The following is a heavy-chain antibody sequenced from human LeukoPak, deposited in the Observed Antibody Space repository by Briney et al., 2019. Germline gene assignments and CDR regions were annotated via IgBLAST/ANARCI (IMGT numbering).Heavy chain of an antibody. V-gene: IGHV4-59*01. CDR1: GASTSSFY. D-gene: IGHD7-27*01. CDR3: AKTYFFHLGNWYFDL. J-gene: IGHJ2*01. Sequence: PSETLSLTCTVSGASTSSFYWSWIRQVPGKGLEWIGNIYYSGSTNYNPSLKSRVTVSVDTSKKQFSLKLRSVTAADTAVYYCAKTYFFHLGNWYFDLWGRGTLVTVSS. CDR2: IYYSGST.